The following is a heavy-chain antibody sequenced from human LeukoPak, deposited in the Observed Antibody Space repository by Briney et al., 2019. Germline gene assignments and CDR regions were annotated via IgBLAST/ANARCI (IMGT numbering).Heavy chain of an antibody. V-gene: IGHV3-30*02. CDR3: AKQDILTGYLGFDY. J-gene: IGHJ4*02. Sequence: GGSLRLSCAASGFTFSSYSMHWVRQAPGKGLEWVAFIRYDGSNKYYADSVKGRFTISRDNSKNTLYLQMNSLRAEDTAVYYCAKQDILTGYLGFDYWGQGTLVTVSS. CDR1: GFTFSSYS. D-gene: IGHD3-9*01. CDR2: IRYDGSNK.